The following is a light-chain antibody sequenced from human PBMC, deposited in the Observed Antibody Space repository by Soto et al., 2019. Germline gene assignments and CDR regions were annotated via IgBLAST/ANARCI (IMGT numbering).Light chain of an antibody. CDR1: QSVGSS. V-gene: IGKV3-11*01. CDR3: QQRNDWPLT. CDR2: DAS. Sequence: WTMSQDPLSLSPGGRATLSCRASQSVGSSLAWYQQKPGQAPRLLINDASNRVTGIPARFSGSGSGTDFTLTIRSLEPEDFAVYYCQQRNDWPLTFGGGTKVDIK. J-gene: IGKJ4*01.